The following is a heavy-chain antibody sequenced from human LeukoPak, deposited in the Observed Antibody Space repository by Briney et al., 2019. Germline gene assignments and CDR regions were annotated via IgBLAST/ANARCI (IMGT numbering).Heavy chain of an antibody. CDR2: ISYDGSNK. D-gene: IGHD2-15*01. CDR3: ARNSHICSGGSCYLFDY. Sequence: GGSLRLSCAASGFTFSSYGMHWVRQAPGKGLEWVAVISYDGSNKYYADSVKGRFTISRDNSKNTLYLQMNSLRAEDTAVYYCARNSHICSGGSCYLFDYWGQGTLVTVSS. CDR1: GFTFSSYG. V-gene: IGHV3-30*03. J-gene: IGHJ4*02.